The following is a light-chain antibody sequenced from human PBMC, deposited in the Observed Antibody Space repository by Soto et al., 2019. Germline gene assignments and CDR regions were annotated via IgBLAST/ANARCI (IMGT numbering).Light chain of an antibody. Sequence: QSVLTQPPSASGSPGQSVTISCAGTSSDVGGYNYVSWYQQYPGKVPKLTIYEVSERPSGVPDRFSGSKSGNTAFLTVSGLQAEDEADYYCLSYADTAYVFGTGTKLTVL. V-gene: IGLV2-8*01. CDR2: EVS. J-gene: IGLJ1*01. CDR1: SSDVGGYNY. CDR3: LSYADTAYV.